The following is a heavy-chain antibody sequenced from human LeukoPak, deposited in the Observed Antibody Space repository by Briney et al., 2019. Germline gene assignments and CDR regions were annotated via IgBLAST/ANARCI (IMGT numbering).Heavy chain of an antibody. CDR3: ARDRPRAV. J-gene: IGHJ6*02. CDR2: IYSGGTT. CDR1: GFSVSNNY. V-gene: IGHV3-53*01. Sequence: PGGSLRLSCAASGFSVSNNYMSWVRQAPGKGLEWVSVIYSGGTTYYADSVKGRFTISRDDSKDTLYLQMNSLRAEDTAVYYCARDRPRAVWGQGTTVTVSS.